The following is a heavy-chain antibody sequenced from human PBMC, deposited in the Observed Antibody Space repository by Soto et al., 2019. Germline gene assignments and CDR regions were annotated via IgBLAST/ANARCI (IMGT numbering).Heavy chain of an antibody. CDR1: GAPITINY. CDR2: IYYSGST. V-gene: IGHV4-59*01. CDR3: ARDGVGPYDH. Sequence: SETLSLTCTVSGAPITINYWSWIRQAPGKGLEWIGYIYYSGSTTYNPSLKSRVTMSADTSKDQFSLKLNSVTAADTAVYYCARDGVGPYDHWGRGILVAVYS. J-gene: IGHJ5*02.